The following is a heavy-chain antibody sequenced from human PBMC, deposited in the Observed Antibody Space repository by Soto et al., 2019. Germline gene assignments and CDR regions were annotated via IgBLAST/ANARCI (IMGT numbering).Heavy chain of an antibody. CDR2: MYYSGGS. D-gene: IGHD3-16*01. Sequence: QVQLQEWGPGLVKPSETLSLTCTVSGASMNNYYGSWVRQPPGKGLEWIGYMYYSGGSNSNPSRKGRVTISVDTSKNQISLKLTSVTAADTAVYYCVRSGHSFGGVMWGQGTLVTVSS. CDR1: GASMNNYY. J-gene: IGHJ4*02. CDR3: VRSGHSFGGVM. V-gene: IGHV4-59*01.